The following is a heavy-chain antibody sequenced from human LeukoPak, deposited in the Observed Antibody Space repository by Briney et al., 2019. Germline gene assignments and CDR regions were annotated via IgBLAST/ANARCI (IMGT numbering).Heavy chain of an antibody. CDR1: GYTFTDYY. V-gene: IGHV1-69-2*01. CDR3: ATRPTDFWSGYYFDY. J-gene: IGHJ4*02. CDR2: VDPEDGET. Sequence: ASVKVSCXVSGYTFTDYYMHWVQRAPGKGLEWMGLVDPEDGETIYAEKFQGRVTITADTSTDTAYMELSSLRSEDTAVYYCATRPTDFWSGYYFDYWGQGTLVTVSS. D-gene: IGHD3-3*01.